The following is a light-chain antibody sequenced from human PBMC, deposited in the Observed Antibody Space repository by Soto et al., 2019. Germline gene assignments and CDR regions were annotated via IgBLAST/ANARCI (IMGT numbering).Light chain of an antibody. V-gene: IGLV2-11*01. Sequence: QSALTQPRSVSGSPGQSVTISCTGTNSDVGGYNYVSWYQQHPGKAPKLMIYDVSKRPSGVPDRFSGSKSADTASLTISGLQADDEADYYCCSYAGSYTFVFGAGTKLTVL. CDR1: NSDVGGYNY. J-gene: IGLJ1*01. CDR3: CSYAGSYTFV. CDR2: DVS.